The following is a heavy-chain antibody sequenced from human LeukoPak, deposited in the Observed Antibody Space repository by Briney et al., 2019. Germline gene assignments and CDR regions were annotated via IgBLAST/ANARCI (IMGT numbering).Heavy chain of an antibody. CDR1: GFIFSNYG. D-gene: IGHD6-19*01. Sequence: GGSLRLSCAASGFIFSNYGMNWVRQAPGKGLEWVSGISSSGSGDNTYYADSVKGRFTISRDSSKNTLFLHMNTLRVEDTAMYFCARMEHGSGWYFRQHPFDSWGQGTLVTVSS. J-gene: IGHJ5*01. CDR3: ARMEHGSGWYFRQHPFDS. V-gene: IGHV3-23*01. CDR2: ISSSGSGDNT.